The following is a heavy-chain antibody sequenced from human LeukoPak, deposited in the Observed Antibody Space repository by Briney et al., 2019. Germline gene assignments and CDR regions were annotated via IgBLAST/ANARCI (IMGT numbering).Heavy chain of an antibody. CDR2: ISTSVST. J-gene: IGHJ4*02. CDR1: GGSISSYN. Sequence: SETLSLTCTVSGGSISSYNWSWIRQPAGKGLECVGRISTSVSTNYNPSLKSRVTMSVDTSKNQYSLQLSSVTAADTAVYYCARDQGYYYDSSGYRNFDYWGQGTLVTVSS. CDR3: ARDQGYYYDSSGYRNFDY. V-gene: IGHV4-4*07. D-gene: IGHD3-22*01.